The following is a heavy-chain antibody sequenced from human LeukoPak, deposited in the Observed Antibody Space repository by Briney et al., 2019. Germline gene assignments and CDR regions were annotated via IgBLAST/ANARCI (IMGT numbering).Heavy chain of an antibody. CDR3: AKVNNYDDY. D-gene: IGHD1/OR15-1a*01. V-gene: IGHV3-30*18. CDR1: GFTFNIFG. CDR2: ISPDGNKE. J-gene: IGHJ4*02. Sequence: PGRSLRLSCAASGFTFNIFGIHWVRQAPGKGLEWVAAISPDGNKEYYTESVKSRFTVSRDNSKNMIYLQMNSLRGEDSAVYYCAKVNNYDDYWGQGTLVTVSS.